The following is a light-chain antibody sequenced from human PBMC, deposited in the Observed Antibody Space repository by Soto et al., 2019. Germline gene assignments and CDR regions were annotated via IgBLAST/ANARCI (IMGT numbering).Light chain of an antibody. V-gene: IGLV2-8*01. CDR1: SSDVGGYNY. J-gene: IGLJ2*01. CDR3: SSYAGSNMVV. Sequence: QSVLTQPPSASGSPGQSVTISCTGTSSDVGGYNYVSWYQQHPGKAPKLMIYEVSKRPSGVPDRFSGSKSGNTASLTVSGLQAEDEADYYCSSYAGSNMVVFGGGTKLTV. CDR2: EVS.